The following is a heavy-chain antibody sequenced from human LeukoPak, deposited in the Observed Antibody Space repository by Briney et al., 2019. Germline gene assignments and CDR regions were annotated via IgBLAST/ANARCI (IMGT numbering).Heavy chain of an antibody. CDR3: ARGPAWYFNY. CDR1: GGSISSYY. Sequence: NSSETLSLTCTVSGGSISSYYWSWIRQPPGKGLQWIGYIYYSGSANYNPSLMSRAAISEDTSKNQVSLKLSSVTAADTAIYYCARGPAWYFNYWGQGTLVTVSS. V-gene: IGHV4-59*01. CDR2: IYYSGSA. J-gene: IGHJ4*02.